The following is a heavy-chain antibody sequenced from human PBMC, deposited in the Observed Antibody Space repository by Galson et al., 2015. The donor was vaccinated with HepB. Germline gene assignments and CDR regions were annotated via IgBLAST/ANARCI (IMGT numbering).Heavy chain of an antibody. J-gene: IGHJ3*02. Sequence: SVKVSCKASGYTFTGYYMHWVRQAPGQGLEWMGRINPNSGGTNYAQKFQGRVTMTRDTSISTAYMELSSLRSEDTAVYYCARDGLNSGSGLHSDAFDIWGQGTMVTVSS. CDR2: INPNSGGT. CDR3: ARDGLNSGSGLHSDAFDI. CDR1: GYTFTGYY. V-gene: IGHV1-2*06. D-gene: IGHD1-26*01.